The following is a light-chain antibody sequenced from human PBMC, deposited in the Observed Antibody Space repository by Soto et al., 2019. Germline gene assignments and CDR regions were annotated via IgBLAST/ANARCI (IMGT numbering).Light chain of an antibody. J-gene: IGKJ4*01. CDR1: QSLLHSNGNNQ. CDR3: MQSFQTPLT. CDR2: LGS. V-gene: IGKV2-28*01. Sequence: DLVMTQSPLSVPVTPGEPASISCRSSQSLLHSNGNNQLDWYVQKPGQSPQLLIYLGSYRAAGDPDRCSGSGSGTDFTLKISRVEAADVGIYYCMQSFQTPLTGGGGTKVEI.